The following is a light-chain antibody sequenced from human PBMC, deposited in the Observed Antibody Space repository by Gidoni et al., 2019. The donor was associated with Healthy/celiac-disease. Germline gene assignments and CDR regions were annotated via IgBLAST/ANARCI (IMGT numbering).Light chain of an antibody. V-gene: IGLV2-8*01. CDR2: EVN. CDR1: SSDVGGYNY. Sequence: QSALTQPPSASGSPGQSVTISCTGTSSDVGGYNYVSWYQQHPGKAPKLIIYEVNKRPSGVPDRFSGSKSGNTASLTVSGLQAEDEADYYGSSYAGSNTYVFGTGTKVTVL. CDR3: SSYAGSNTYV. J-gene: IGLJ1*01.